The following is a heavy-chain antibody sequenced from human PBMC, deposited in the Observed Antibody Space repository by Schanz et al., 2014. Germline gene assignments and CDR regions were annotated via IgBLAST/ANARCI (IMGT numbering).Heavy chain of an antibody. CDR2: FIVDSGNT. D-gene: IGHD6-19*01. J-gene: IGHJ4*02. CDR1: GFTFNSYA. Sequence: EVQLLDSGGGLVQPGGSLRLSCAASGFTFNSYAMSWVRQAPGKGLEWVSGFIVDSGNTYYAGSVKGRFSISRDYSKNTLYLQMSSLRAEDTAIYYCAKLSSSGRLAGYFDYWGQGALVTVSS. V-gene: IGHV3-23*01. CDR3: AKLSSSGRLAGYFDY.